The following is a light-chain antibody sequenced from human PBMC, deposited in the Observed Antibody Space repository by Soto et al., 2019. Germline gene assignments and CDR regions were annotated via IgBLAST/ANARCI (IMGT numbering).Light chain of an antibody. CDR1: SSNIGSNY. CDR2: KNN. V-gene: IGLV1-47*01. Sequence: QSVLTQPPSASGTPGQRVTISCSGSSSNIGSNYVYWYQQLPGTAPKLLIYKNNQWPSGVPDRFSGSKSGTSASLAISGLRSEDEADYYCAAWDDSLSGVVFGGGTKLTGL. CDR3: AAWDDSLSGVV. J-gene: IGLJ2*01.